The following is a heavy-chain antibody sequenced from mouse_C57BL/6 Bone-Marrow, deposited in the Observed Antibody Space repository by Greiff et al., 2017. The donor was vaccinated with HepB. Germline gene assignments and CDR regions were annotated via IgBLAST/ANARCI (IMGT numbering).Heavy chain of an antibody. J-gene: IGHJ3*01. CDR3: SGGGYGDYDGAWFAY. D-gene: IGHD2-4*01. V-gene: IGHV1-36*01. Sequence: VQLQQSGPVLVKPGPSVKISCKASGFTFTDYYMHWVKQSHGKSLEWIGLVYPYNGGTSYNQKFKGKATLTVDTSSSTAYMELNSLTSEDSAVDYCSGGGYGDYDGAWFAYWGQGTLVTVSA. CDR2: VYPYNGGT. CDR1: GFTFTDYY.